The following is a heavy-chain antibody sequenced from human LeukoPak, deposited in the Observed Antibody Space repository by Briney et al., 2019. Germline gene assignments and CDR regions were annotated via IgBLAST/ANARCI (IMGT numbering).Heavy chain of an antibody. CDR1: GFLFSDYE. Sequence: GGSLRLSCGASGFLFSDYEMNWVRQAPGKGLEWISYISTRGGTIYYADSVEGRFTISRDNAKSALYLQMNSLRVEDTAFYYCVRDGYSYGYDFDYWGQGTLVAVSP. CDR2: ISTRGGTI. J-gene: IGHJ4*02. V-gene: IGHV3-48*03. D-gene: IGHD5-18*01. CDR3: VRDGYSYGYDFDY.